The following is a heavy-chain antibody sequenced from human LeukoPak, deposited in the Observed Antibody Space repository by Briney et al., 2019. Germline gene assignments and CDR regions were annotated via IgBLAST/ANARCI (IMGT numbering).Heavy chain of an antibody. CDR1: GGSISSSSYY. J-gene: IGHJ4*02. V-gene: IGHV4-39*01. CDR2: IYYSGST. CDR3: ASVYSSSWSPFDY. D-gene: IGHD6-13*01. Sequence: SETLSLTCTVSGGSISSSSYYWGWIRQPPGKGLEWIGSIYYSGSTYYNPSLKGRVTISVDTSKNQFSLRLTSVTAADTAVYYCASVYSSSWSPFDYWGQGTLVTVSS.